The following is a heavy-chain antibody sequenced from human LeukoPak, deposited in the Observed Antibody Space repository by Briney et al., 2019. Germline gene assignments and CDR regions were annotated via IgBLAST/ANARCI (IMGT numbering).Heavy chain of an antibody. CDR3: ARPTYYYDSTGYYYLSTWFDP. D-gene: IGHD3-22*01. Sequence: PGGSLRLSCAASGFTFSSYWMHWVRQAPGKGLVWVSRINSDGSSTSYADSVKGRFTISRDNAKNTLYLQMNSLRAEDTAVYYSARPTYYYDSTGYYYLSTWFDPWGQGTLVTVSS. V-gene: IGHV3-74*01. J-gene: IGHJ5*02. CDR2: INSDGSST. CDR1: GFTFSSYW.